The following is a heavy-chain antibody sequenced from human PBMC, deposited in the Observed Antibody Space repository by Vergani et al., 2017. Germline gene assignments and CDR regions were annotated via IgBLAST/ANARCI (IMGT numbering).Heavy chain of an antibody. J-gene: IGHJ4*02. CDR2: IRSKANSYAT. CDR1: GFTFSGSA. D-gene: IGHD1-1*01. CDR3: TSRPGTTGTTCLDY. V-gene: IGHV3-73*01. Sequence: EVQLVESGGGLVQPGGSLKLSCAASGFTFSGSAMHWVRQASGKGLEWVCRIRSKANSYATAYAASVKGRFTISRDDSKNTAYLQMNSLKTEDTAVYYCTSRPGTTGTTCLDYWGQGTLVTVSS.